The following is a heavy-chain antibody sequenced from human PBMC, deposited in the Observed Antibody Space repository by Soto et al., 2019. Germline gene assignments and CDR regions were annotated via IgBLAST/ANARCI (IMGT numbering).Heavy chain of an antibody. CDR1: GFSLSTSGVG. V-gene: IGHV2-5*01. D-gene: IGHD1-1*01. Sequence: SGPTLVNPTQTLTLTCTFSGFSLSTSGVGVGWIRQPPGKALEWLALIYWNDDKRYSPSLKSRLTITKDTSKNQVVLTMTNMDPVDTATYYCAHRQNWNALFWGPYDAFDIWGQGTMVTVSS. CDR3: AHRQNWNALFWGPYDAFDI. J-gene: IGHJ3*02. CDR2: IYWNDDK.